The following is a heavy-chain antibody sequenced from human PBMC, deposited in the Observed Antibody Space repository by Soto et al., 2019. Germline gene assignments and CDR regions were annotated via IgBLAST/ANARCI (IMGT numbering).Heavy chain of an antibody. CDR1: GISVSTSDYY. J-gene: IGHJ4*02. V-gene: IGHV4-39*01. D-gene: IGHD2-15*01. CDR3: AGFVVPASRNSDFDY. CDR2: IYYSGST. Sequence: SETLSLTCTVSGISVSTSDYYWGWVRQPPGKGLDWIGNIYYSGSTFYNPSLRSRVTLSVDTSKNQFSLRLNSVTAAETAVYFCAGFVVPASRNSDFDYWGQGTLVTVSS.